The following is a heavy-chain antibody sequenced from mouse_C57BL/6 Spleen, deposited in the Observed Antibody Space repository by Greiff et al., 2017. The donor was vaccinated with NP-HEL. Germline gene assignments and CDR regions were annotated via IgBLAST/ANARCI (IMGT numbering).Heavy chain of an antibody. CDR3: AREGGNYAWFAY. CDR1: GYTFTGYW. J-gene: IGHJ3*01. CDR2: ILPGSGSI. V-gene: IGHV1-9*01. D-gene: IGHD2-1*01. Sequence: QVQLQQSGAELMKPGASVKLSCKATGYTFTGYWIEWVKQRPGHGLEWIGEILPGSGSINYNEKFKGKATFTADSSSNTAYIQLSSLTTEDSAIYNCAREGGNYAWFAYWGQGTLVTVSA.